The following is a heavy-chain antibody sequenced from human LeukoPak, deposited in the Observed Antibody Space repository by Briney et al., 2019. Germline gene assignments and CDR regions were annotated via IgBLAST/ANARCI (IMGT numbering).Heavy chain of an antibody. D-gene: IGHD2-21*02. V-gene: IGHV4-59*01. Sequence: PSETLSLTCTVSGGSISSYYRSWIRQPPGKGLEWIGYIYYSGSTNYNPSLKSRVTISVDTSKNQFSLKLSSVTAADTAVYYCAREAWGDKYFQHWGQGTLVTVSS. CDR3: AREAWGDKYFQH. J-gene: IGHJ1*01. CDR1: GGSISSYY. CDR2: IYYSGST.